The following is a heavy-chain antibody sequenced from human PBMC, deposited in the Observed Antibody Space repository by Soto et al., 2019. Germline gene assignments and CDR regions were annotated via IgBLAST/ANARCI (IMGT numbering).Heavy chain of an antibody. D-gene: IGHD6-13*01. CDR1: GFSLSTSGMC. V-gene: IGHV2-70*11. CDR3: ARAREAAAAGYGMDV. CDR2: IDWDDDK. J-gene: IGHJ6*04. Sequence: SGPTLVNPTQTLTLTCTSSGFSLSTSGMCVSWIRQPPGKALEWLARIDWDDDKYYSTSLKTRLTISKDTSKNQVVLTMTNMDPVDTATYYCARAREAAAAGYGMDVWGKGTTVTVS.